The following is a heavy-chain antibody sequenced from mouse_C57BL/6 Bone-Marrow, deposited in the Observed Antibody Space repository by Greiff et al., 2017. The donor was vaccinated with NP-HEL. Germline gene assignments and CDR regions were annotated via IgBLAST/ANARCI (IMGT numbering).Heavy chain of an antibody. CDR1: GFTFSSYA. J-gene: IGHJ4*01. V-gene: IGHV5-4*03. CDR2: ISDGGSYT. D-gene: IGHD1-1*01. CDR3: ARRVLLMDY. Sequence: EVKLQESGGGLVKPGGSLKLSCAASGFTFSSYAMSWVRQTPEKRLEWVATISDGGSYTYYPDNVKGRFTISRDNAKNNLYLQMSHLKSEDTAMYYCARRVLLMDYWGQGTSVTVSS.